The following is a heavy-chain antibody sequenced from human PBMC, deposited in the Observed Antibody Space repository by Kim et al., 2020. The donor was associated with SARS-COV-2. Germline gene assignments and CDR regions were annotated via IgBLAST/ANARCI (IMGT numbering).Heavy chain of an antibody. V-gene: IGHV3-23*01. CDR1: GFTFTNYA. Sequence: GGSLRLSCAASGFTFTNYAMAWVRQAPGKGLEWVSSISGSSERTYYTGSVKGRFTISRDNCGNALYLEMTSLRAEDTAVYYCAKEGGVNTAYFSAMDVWGQGTTVTVSS. CDR3: AKEGGVNTAYFSAMDV. J-gene: IGHJ6*02. D-gene: IGHD4-17*01. CDR2: ISGSSERT.